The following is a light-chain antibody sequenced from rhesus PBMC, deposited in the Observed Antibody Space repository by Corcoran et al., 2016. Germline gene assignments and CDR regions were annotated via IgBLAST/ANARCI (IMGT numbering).Light chain of an antibody. Sequence: QAAPTQSHSVSGSPGQSVTISCTGTSSDIGGYNRVSWYQQHPGKAPKLMIYEVSKRPSGVSDRFSGSKSGNTASLTISGLQAEDEADYYCSSFAIISTFIFGAGTRLTVL. J-gene: IGLJ1*01. CDR3: SSFAIISTFI. V-gene: IGLV2-13*03. CDR1: SSDIGGYNR. CDR2: EVS.